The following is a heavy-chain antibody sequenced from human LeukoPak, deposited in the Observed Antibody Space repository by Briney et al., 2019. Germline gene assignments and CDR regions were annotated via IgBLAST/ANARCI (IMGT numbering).Heavy chain of an antibody. D-gene: IGHD1-26*01. J-gene: IGHJ3*02. V-gene: IGHV4-34*01. CDR2: INHSGST. Sequence: PSETLSLTCAVYGGSFSGYYWSWIRQPPGKWLEWIGEINHSGSTNYNPSLKSRVTISVDTSKNQFSLKLSSVTAADTAVYYCARQWELPAFDIWGQGTMVTVSS. CDR3: ARQWELPAFDI. CDR1: GGSFSGYY.